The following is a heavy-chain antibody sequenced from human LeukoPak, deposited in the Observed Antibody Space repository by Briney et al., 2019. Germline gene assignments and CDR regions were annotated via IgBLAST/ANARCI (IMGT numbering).Heavy chain of an antibody. CDR1: GGSISSDEYY. J-gene: IGHJ6*02. CDR2: IHYSGST. D-gene: IGHD3-10*01. V-gene: IGHV4-31*03. CDR3: ARGSGALYYGMDV. Sequence: SQTLSLTCTVSGGSISSDEYYWSWIRQHPGKGLEWIGYIHYSGSTYYNPSLKSRLTISVDTSKDQFSLKLTSVTAADTAVYYCARGSGALYYGMDVWGQGTTVTVSS.